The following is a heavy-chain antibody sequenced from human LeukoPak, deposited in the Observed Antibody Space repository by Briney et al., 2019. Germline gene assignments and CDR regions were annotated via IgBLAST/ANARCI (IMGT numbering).Heavy chain of an antibody. Sequence: GGSLRLSCAASGFTFSSYSMNWVRQAPGKGLEWVSYISSSSSTIYYADSVKGRFTISRDNAKNSLYLQMNSLRAEDTAVYYCARGVGGADYWGQGTLVTVSS. CDR3: ARGVGGADY. V-gene: IGHV3-48*01. D-gene: IGHD2-21*01. CDR1: GFTFSSYS. J-gene: IGHJ4*02. CDR2: ISSSSSTI.